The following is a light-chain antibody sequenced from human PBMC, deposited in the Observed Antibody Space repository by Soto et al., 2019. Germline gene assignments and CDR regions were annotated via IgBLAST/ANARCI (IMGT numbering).Light chain of an antibody. V-gene: IGKV1-39*01. CDR2: AAS. Sequence: DIQMTQSPSSLSASVGDRVTITCRASQSIRNYLNWCQQKPGKAPKVLIYAASSLQSGVPSRFSGSGSGTAFTLTISSLQPEDFATYFCQQSYSTPTFGQGTKV. CDR1: QSIRNY. J-gene: IGKJ1*01. CDR3: QQSYSTPT.